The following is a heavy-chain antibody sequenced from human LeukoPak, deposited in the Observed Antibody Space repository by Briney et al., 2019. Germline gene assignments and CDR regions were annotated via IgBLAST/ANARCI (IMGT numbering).Heavy chain of an antibody. J-gene: IGHJ4*02. V-gene: IGHV4-34*01. Sequence: PSETLSLTCAVYGGSFSGYYWSWIRQPPGKGLEWIGEIYHTGDTNYNPSLKSRVTISVDTSKNQFSLKLSSVTAADTAVYYCASIAGGSGSYLSYWGQGTLVTVSS. CDR2: IYHTGDT. CDR1: GGSFSGYY. CDR3: ASIAGGSGSYLSY. D-gene: IGHD3-10*01.